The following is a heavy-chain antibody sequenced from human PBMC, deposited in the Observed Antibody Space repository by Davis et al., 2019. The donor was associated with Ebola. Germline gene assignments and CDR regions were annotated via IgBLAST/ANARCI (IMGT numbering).Heavy chain of an antibody. J-gene: IGHJ6*03. CDR2: INHNGNT. V-gene: IGHV4-34*01. CDR1: GGSLSGYF. CDR3: ARGVGAYYYMDV. Sequence: MPSETLSLTCAVSGGSLSGYFWSWIRQSPGKGLEWIGEINHNGNTNYNPSLKSRVTISVDTSKNQFSLKLSSVTAADTAVYYCARGVGAYYYMDVWGKGTTVTVSS.